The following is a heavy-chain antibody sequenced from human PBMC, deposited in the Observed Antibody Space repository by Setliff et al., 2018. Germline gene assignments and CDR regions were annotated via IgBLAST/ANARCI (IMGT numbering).Heavy chain of an antibody. D-gene: IGHD3-16*01. CDR2: ISAYNGNT. Sequence: ASAKVSCKASGYRFSNYGISRVRQAPGQGLEWVGWISAYNGNTESSPKVQGRVTLTADTSTNTAYMELRSLKSDDTAIYYCARSWAGYSYFYMDVWGKGTTVTVSS. CDR1: GYRFSNYG. V-gene: IGHV1-18*01. J-gene: IGHJ6*03. CDR3: ARSWAGYSYFYMDV.